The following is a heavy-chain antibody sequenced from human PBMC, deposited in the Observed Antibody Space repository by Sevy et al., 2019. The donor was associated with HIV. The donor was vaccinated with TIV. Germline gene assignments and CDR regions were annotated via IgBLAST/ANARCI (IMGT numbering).Heavy chain of an antibody. V-gene: IGHV4-39*01. CDR1: GGSIGRSDYY. CDR2: IYYSSGNS. D-gene: IGHD6-19*01. CDR3: VSGRSSPSPFDF. J-gene: IGHJ4*02. Sequence: TLSLTCSVSGGSIGRSDYYWGWIRQPPGKGLEWIGTIYYSSGNSYYNSSLKSRVTISLDTSKNQFSLRLSSVTAAETAVYYCVSGRSSPSPFDFWGQGTLVTVSS.